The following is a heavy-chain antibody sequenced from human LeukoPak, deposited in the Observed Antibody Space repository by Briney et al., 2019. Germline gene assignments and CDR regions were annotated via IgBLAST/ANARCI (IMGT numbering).Heavy chain of an antibody. Sequence: GGSLRLSRACPGYPLSLHGTNWVRRAPGKGLEWVANIKHNGSEKYYVDSVKGRFTITRDSAKNSLYLQMNSLGAEDTAVYYCARSYYGLDYWGQGTLVTVSS. CDR3: ARSYYGLDY. V-gene: IGHV3-7*01. CDR2: IKHNGSEK. J-gene: IGHJ4*02. D-gene: IGHD3-10*01. CDR1: GYPLSLHG.